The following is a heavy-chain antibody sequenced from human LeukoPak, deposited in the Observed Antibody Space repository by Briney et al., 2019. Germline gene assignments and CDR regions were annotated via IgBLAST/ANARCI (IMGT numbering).Heavy chain of an antibody. CDR2: IIPIFGIA. J-gene: IGHJ6*02. CDR3: VRSSVTAIIYYYYGMDV. Sequence: SVKVSCKASGGTFSSYAISWVRQAPGQGLEWMGRIIPIFGIANYAQKFQGRVTITADKSTSPAYMELSSLRSEDTAVYYCVRSSVTAIIYYYYGMDVWGQGTTVTVSS. V-gene: IGHV1-69*04. D-gene: IGHD2-21*02. CDR1: GGTFSSYA.